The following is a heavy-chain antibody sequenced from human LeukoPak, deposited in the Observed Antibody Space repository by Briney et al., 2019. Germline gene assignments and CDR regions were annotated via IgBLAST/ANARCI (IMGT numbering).Heavy chain of an antibody. Sequence: PGGSLRLSCAASGFNFSSYAMHWVRQAPGKGLEWVAVISYDGSNKYYADSVKGRFTISRDNSKNTLYLQMNSLRAEDTAVYYCASDSSGYYYGGSDFDYWGQGTLVTVSS. V-gene: IGHV3-30*04. J-gene: IGHJ4*02. CDR2: ISYDGSNK. CDR3: ASDSSGYYYGGSDFDY. D-gene: IGHD3-22*01. CDR1: GFNFSSYA.